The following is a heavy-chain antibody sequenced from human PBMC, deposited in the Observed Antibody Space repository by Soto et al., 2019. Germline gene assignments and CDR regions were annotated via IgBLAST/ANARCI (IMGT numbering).Heavy chain of an antibody. CDR3: TTDTVVAISLDF. V-gene: IGHV3-15*07. CDR2: IKSKTDGGTI. Sequence: GGSLRLSCASSGFTFSNAWLNLVRQAPGKGLEWVARIKSKTDGGTIDYAAPVEGRFTISRDDSEKTLYLQMNSLNTEDTAVYYCTTDTVVAISLDFWGQGTLVTVSS. D-gene: IGHD3-22*01. J-gene: IGHJ4*02. CDR1: GFTFSNAW.